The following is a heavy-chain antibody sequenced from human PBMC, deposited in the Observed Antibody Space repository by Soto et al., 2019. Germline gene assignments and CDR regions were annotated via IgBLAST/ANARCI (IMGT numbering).Heavy chain of an antibody. Sequence: SETLSLTCTVSGGSISSSSYYWGWIRQPPGKGLEWIGSIYYSGSTYYNPSLKSRVTISVDTSKNQFSLKLSSVTAADTAVYYCARRTYCSGGSCYHIDYWGQGTLVTVSS. CDR3: ARRTYCSGGSCYHIDY. CDR2: IYYSGST. CDR1: GGSISSSSYY. J-gene: IGHJ4*02. D-gene: IGHD2-15*01. V-gene: IGHV4-39*01.